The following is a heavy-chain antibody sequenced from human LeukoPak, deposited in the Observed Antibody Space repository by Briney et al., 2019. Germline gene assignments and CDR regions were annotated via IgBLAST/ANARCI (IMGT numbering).Heavy chain of an antibody. Sequence: GGSLRLSCAASGLIVSNNYMSWVRQAPGKGLEWVSIVYSGGHTYYADSVKGRFTTSRDKSKNTLYLQMSSLRAEDTAVYYCARGIRDCSRTTCYQPFDYWAREPWSPSPQ. CDR1: GLIVSNNY. D-gene: IGHD2-2*01. CDR3: ARGIRDCSRTTCYQPFDY. J-gene: IGHJ4*02. CDR2: VYSGGHT. V-gene: IGHV3-53*01.